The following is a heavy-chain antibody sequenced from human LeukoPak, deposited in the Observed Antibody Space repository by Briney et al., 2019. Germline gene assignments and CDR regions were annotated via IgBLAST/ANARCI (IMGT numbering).Heavy chain of an antibody. V-gene: IGHV1-69*05. CDR1: GGTFSSYA. J-gene: IGHJ5*02. CDR3: ARGVATIHLGWFDP. Sequence: SVKVPCKASGGTFSSYAISWVRQAPGQGLEWMGGIIPIFGTANYAQKFQGRVTITTDESTSTAYMELSSLRSEDTAVYYRARGVATIHLGWFDPWGQGTLVTVSS. CDR2: IIPIFGTA. D-gene: IGHD5-24*01.